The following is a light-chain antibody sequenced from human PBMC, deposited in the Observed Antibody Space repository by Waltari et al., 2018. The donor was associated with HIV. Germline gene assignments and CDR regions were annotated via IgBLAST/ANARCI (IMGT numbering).Light chain of an antibody. J-gene: IGLJ2*01. CDR3: CSYAGSDTFVV. V-gene: IGLV2-11*01. Sequence: QSALTQPRSVSGSPGQSVTISCTGTSSDVGGYNYVSWYQQHPGKAPKLMIYDVSKRPAGAPDRFSGSKSGNTASLTISGRQAEDEADYYCCSYAGSDTFVVFGGGTKLTVL. CDR1: SSDVGGYNY. CDR2: DVS.